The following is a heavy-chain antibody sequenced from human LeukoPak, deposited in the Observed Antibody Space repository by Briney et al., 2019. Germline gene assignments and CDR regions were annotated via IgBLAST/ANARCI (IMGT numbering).Heavy chain of an antibody. Sequence: ASVKVSCKASGYTFTGYYMHWVRQAPGQGLEWMGWINPNSGGTNYAQKFQGRVTMTRDTSISTAYMELSSLRSEDTAVYYCARDRANKYYYDSSGSSDAFDIWGQGTMVTVSS. CDR2: INPNSGGT. CDR1: GYTFTGYY. V-gene: IGHV1-2*02. D-gene: IGHD3-22*01. J-gene: IGHJ3*02. CDR3: ARDRANKYYYDSSGSSDAFDI.